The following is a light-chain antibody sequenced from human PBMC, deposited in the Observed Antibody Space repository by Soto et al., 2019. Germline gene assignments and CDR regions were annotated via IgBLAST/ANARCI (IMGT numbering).Light chain of an antibody. CDR2: GAS. J-gene: IGKJ2*01. Sequence: EIVLTQSPGTLSLSPGERATLSCRASQTVTSRYLGWYQQKPGQAPRLLIYGASSRATGIPDRFSGSGSGTDFTLTISRLEPEDFAVYYCQHYGNSPMYTFGQWTKLEIK. V-gene: IGKV3-20*01. CDR3: QHYGNSPMYT. CDR1: QTVTSRY.